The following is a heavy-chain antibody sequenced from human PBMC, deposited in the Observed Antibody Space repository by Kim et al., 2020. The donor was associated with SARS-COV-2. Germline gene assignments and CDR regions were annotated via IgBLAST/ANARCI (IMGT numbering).Heavy chain of an antibody. D-gene: IGHD2-15*01. V-gene: IGHV3-43*01. CDR2: ISWDGGST. CDR3: AKDRYCSGGSCAEGIDY. CDR1: GFTFDDYT. Sequence: GGSLRLSCAASGFTFDDYTMHWVRQAPGKGLEWVSLISWDGGSTYYADSVKGRFTISRDNSKNSLYLQMNSLRTEDTALYYCAKDRYCSGGSCAEGIDYWGQGTLVTVSS. J-gene: IGHJ4*02.